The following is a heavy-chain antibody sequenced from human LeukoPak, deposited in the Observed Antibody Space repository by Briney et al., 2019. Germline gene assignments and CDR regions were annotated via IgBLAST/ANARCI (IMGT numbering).Heavy chain of an antibody. J-gene: IGHJ5*02. CDR3: ARDSYQLRYFDWLLCFNWFDP. CDR2: INAGNGNT. CDR1: GYTFTSYA. Sequence: ASVKVSCRASGYTFTSYAMHWVRQAPGQRLEWMGWINAGNGNTKYSQKFQGRVTITRDTSASTAYMELSSLRSEDTAVYYCARDSYQLRYFDWLLCFNWFDPWGQGTLVTVSS. D-gene: IGHD3-9*01. V-gene: IGHV1-3*01.